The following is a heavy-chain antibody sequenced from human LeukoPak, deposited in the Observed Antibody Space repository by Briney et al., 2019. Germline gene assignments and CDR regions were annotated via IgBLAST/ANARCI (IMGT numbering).Heavy chain of an antibody. CDR3: GKGRIQLWLTEP. V-gene: IGHV3-48*03. Sequence: PGGSLRLSCAASGFTLSSYEINWVRQAPGKGLEGGLYISNSGRTKYYADSVKGRFTIPRDNSKNTLYLQMNSLRAEDTAVYYCGKGRIQLWLTEPWGQGTLVTVSS. CDR1: GFTLSSYE. CDR2: ISNSGRTK. D-gene: IGHD5-18*01. J-gene: IGHJ4*02.